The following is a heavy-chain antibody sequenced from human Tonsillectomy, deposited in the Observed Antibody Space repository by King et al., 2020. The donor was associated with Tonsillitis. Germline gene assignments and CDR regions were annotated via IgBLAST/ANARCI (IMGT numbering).Heavy chain of an antibody. J-gene: IGHJ4*02. CDR3: ARAGAYYYDSSGYVFDY. D-gene: IGHD3-22*01. CDR1: GGSISSYY. V-gene: IGHV4-59*01. Sequence: QLQESGPGLVKPSETLSLTCTVSGGSISSYYWSWIRQPPGKGLEWIGYIYYSGSTNYNPSLKSRVTISVDTSKNQFSLKLSSVTAADTAVYYCARAGAYYYDSSGYVFDYWGQGTLVTVSS. CDR2: IYYSGST.